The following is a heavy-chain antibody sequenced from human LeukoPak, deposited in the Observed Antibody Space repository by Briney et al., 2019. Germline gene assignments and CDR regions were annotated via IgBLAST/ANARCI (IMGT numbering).Heavy chain of an antibody. CDR3: ARRSIGDDY. D-gene: IGHD3-10*01. CDR1: GLTFSDYY. J-gene: IGHJ4*02. CDR2: IGNSGSTI. Sequence: PGGSLRLSCAASGLTFSDYYMSWIRQAPGKGLEWISYIGNSGSTIYYADSVKGRFTISRDNRKNALYLQMNSLRAEDTAVYYCARRSIGDDYWGQGPLVTVSS. V-gene: IGHV3-11*04.